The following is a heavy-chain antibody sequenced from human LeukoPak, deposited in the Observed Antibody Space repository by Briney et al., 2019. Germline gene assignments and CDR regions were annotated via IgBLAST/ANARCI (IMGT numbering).Heavy chain of an antibody. J-gene: IGHJ4*02. CDR2: INHSGST. CDR3: ARAGGSYYPFDY. V-gene: IGHV4-34*01. Sequence: SETLSLTCAVSGGSISSGDYSWSWIRQPPGKGLEWIGEINHSGSTNYNPSLKSRVTISVDTSKNQFSLKLSSVTAADTAVYYCARAGGSYYPFDYWGQGTLVTVSS. CDR1: GGSISSGDYS. D-gene: IGHD1-26*01.